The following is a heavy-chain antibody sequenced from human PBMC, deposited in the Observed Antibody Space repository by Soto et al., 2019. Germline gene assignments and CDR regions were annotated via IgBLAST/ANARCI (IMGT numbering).Heavy chain of an antibody. V-gene: IGHV4-39*01. CDR2: IYYSGST. CDR3: ARHADTGLIFIDF. D-gene: IGHD5-18*01. Sequence: SETLSLTCTVSGGSMRSSSYYWGWIRQPPGKGLEWIGSIYYSGSTYYNPPLKSRVAISVDTSKNQFSLKLSSVTAADTAVYYCARHADTGLIFIDFWGQGTLVTVSS. CDR1: GGSMRSSSYY. J-gene: IGHJ4*02.